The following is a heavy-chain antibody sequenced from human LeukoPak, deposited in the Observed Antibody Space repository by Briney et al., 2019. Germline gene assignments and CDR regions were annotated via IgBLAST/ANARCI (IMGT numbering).Heavy chain of an antibody. Sequence: ASVKVSCKASGYTFTSYGISWGRQAPGQGLEWMGWISAYNGNTNYAQKLQGRVTMTTDTSTSTAYMELRSLRSDDTAVYYCARARGEYSSSLDYYYYGMDVWGQGTTVTVSS. V-gene: IGHV1-18*01. J-gene: IGHJ6*02. CDR1: GYTFTSYG. D-gene: IGHD6-13*01. CDR2: ISAYNGNT. CDR3: ARARGEYSSSLDYYYYGMDV.